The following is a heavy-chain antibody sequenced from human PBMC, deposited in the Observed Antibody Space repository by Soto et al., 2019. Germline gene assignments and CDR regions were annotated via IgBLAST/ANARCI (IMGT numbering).Heavy chain of an antibody. CDR1: GLTCSAYN. CDR3: ARSDSSGWDDFDY. J-gene: IGHJ4*02. Sequence: GGSLRLSCTASGLTCSAYNMNWIRQAPGKGLEWVSSITSISSSMNYADSVKGRFTISRDNARNSLYLQMNSLRDEDTAVYYCARSDSSGWDDFDYWGQGTLVTVSS. V-gene: IGHV3-21*01. D-gene: IGHD3-22*01. CDR2: ITSISSSM.